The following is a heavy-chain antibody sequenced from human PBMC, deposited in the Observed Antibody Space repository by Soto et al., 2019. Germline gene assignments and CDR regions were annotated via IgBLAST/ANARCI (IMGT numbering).Heavy chain of an antibody. CDR1: GFTFSDYW. V-gene: IGHV3-7*05. CDR2: IKKEESKK. CDR3: ARDVSPGSGPYYLDAFDM. Sequence: EVHLVESGGGLVQPGESLRLSCAASGFTFSDYWMTWVRQAPGKGLEWVANIKKEESKKSYLDSVRGRFTISRSNARKSLYLQMDSLRADSMAVYCCARDVSPGSGPYYLDAFDMCGQGPMVTVS. J-gene: IGHJ3*02. D-gene: IGHD3-22*01.